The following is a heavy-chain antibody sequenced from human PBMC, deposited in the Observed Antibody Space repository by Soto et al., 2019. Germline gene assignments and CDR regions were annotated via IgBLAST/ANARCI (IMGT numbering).Heavy chain of an antibody. CDR2: IKHDGNEK. J-gene: IGHJ4*02. CDR3: ARGTDHYGCGGPFDY. Sequence: EVHLDESGGGLVQPGGSLRLSCVASGFTFSDYWMSWVRQVPGRGPEWLANIKHDGNEKYYVDFVKGRFTISRDNAKNSLFLQMNSLRVEDTAVYYCARGTDHYGCGGPFDYWGQGTLVTVSS. CDR1: GFTFSDYW. V-gene: IGHV3-7*04. D-gene: IGHD3-10*01.